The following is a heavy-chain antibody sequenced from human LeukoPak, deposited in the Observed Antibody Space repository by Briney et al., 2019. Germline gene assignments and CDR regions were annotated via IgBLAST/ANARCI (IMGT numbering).Heavy chain of an antibody. V-gene: IGHV4-34*01. CDR1: GGSFSGYY. J-gene: IGHJ3*02. D-gene: IGHD6-13*01. Sequence: SETLSLTCAVYGGSFSGYYWIWIRQPPGKGLEWIGEINHSGGTNYNPSLKSRVTISVDTSKNQFSLKLSSVTAADTAVYYCARVRRPTTRRQQPLPRMVAFDIWGQGTMVTVSS. CDR2: INHSGGT. CDR3: ARVRRPTTRRQQPLPRMVAFDI.